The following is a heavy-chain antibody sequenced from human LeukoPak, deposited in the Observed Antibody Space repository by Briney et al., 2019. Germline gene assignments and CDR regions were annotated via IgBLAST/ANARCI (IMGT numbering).Heavy chain of an antibody. J-gene: IGHJ4*02. V-gene: IGHV4-39*01. D-gene: IGHD2-8*02. CDR2: ISYSGST. Sequence: SETLSLTCTVSGGSISSSSYHWGWIRQPPGKGLEWIGSISYSGSTYYNLSLKSRVTISVDTSKNQFSLKLNSLTAADTAVYFCARLGGVYGGYYFDYWGQGTLVTVSS. CDR3: ARLGGVYGGYYFDY. CDR1: GGSISSSSYH.